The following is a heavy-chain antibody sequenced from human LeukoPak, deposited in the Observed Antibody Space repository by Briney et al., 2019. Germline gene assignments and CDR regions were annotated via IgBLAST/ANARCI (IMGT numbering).Heavy chain of an antibody. J-gene: IGHJ6*02. CDR3: ARWYHPRQEEYYYYYGMDV. CDR2: INPSGGST. Sequence: ASVKVSCKASGYTFTGYYMHWVRQAPGQGLEWMGIINPSGGSTSYAQKFQGRVTMTRDTSTSTVYTELSSLRSEDTAVYYCARWYHPRQEEYYYYYGMDVWGQGTTVTVSS. V-gene: IGHV1-46*01. CDR1: GYTFTGYY. D-gene: IGHD1-14*01.